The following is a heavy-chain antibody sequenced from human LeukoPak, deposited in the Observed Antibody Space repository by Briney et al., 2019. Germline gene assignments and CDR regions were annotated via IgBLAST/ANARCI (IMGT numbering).Heavy chain of an antibody. CDR2: VSYDGGKK. D-gene: IGHD2-21*02. V-gene: IGHV3-30*18. CDR3: AKPAYCGGDCYSSPFQH. CDR1: GFTFSSSG. Sequence: GGSLRLSCAASGFTFSSSGMHWVRQAPGKGLEWVAFVSYDGGKKYYADSVKGRFTISRDNSKNTLYLQMNSLRAEGTAVYYCAKPAYCGGDCYSSPFQHWGQGTLVTVSS. J-gene: IGHJ1*01.